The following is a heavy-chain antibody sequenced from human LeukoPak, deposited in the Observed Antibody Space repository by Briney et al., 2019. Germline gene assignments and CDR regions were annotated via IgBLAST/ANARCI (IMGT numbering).Heavy chain of an antibody. Sequence: GGSLRLSCAASGFTFSSSSMNWVRQAPGKGLERVSYISSSSRTIYYAASVKGRFTISRDNAKNSLYLQMNILIAEDTAVYYCARGLRFLEWLSPPYYYYYYMDVWGKGTTVTVSS. CDR3: ARGLRFLEWLSPPYYYYYYMDV. CDR2: ISSSSRTI. J-gene: IGHJ6*03. V-gene: IGHV3-48*01. D-gene: IGHD3-3*01. CDR1: GFTFSSSS.